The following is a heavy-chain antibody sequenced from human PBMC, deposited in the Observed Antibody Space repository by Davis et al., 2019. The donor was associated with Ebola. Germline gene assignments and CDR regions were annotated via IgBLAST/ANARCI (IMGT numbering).Heavy chain of an antibody. CDR2: INPSGGST. CDR1: AYTFTSYY. CDR3: ARESYSYGMDV. V-gene: IGHV1-46*01. J-gene: IGHJ6*02. D-gene: IGHD2-21*01. Sequence: ASVQVSCKASAYTFTSYYMHWVRQAPGQGLEWMGIINPSGGSTSYAQKLQGRVTMTTDISTSTAYMELRSLRSDDTAVYYCARESYSYGMDVWGQGTTVTVSS.